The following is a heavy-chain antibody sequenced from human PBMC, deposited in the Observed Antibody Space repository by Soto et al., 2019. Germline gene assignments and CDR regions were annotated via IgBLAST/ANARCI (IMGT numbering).Heavy chain of an antibody. CDR1: GYTFTNYA. CDR3: ARVQAASCTDLTN. J-gene: IGHJ4*02. V-gene: IGHV1-3*01. CDR2: INAGNGNT. D-gene: IGHD6-13*01. Sequence: VKVSCKASGYTFTNYAMHWVRQAPGQRLEWMGWINAGNGNTKYSQKFQGRVTITRDTSASTAYRGLSSLRSEDTAVYYCARVQAASCTDLTNWGQGTLVTVSS.